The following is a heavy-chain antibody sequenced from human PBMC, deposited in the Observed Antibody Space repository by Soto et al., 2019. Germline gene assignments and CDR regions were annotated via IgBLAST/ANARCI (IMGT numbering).Heavy chain of an antibody. Sequence: QVQLVESGGGVVQPGRSLKLSCAASGFSFSTYGFHWVRQAPGKGPEWVAVIWFDGSKKYYADSVECLFTISRDNSKNTLFLQMNTLRDEDTAVYYCARDPASVGYHFDLWGQGTLVTVSS. J-gene: IGHJ4*02. CDR3: ARDPASVGYHFDL. CDR1: GFSFSTYG. V-gene: IGHV3-33*01. CDR2: IWFDGSKK. D-gene: IGHD6-13*01.